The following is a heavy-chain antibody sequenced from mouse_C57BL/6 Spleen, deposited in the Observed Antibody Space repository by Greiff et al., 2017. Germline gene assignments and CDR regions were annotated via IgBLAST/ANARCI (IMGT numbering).Heavy chain of an antibody. D-gene: IGHD1-1*01. CDR2: INPNNGGT. V-gene: IGHV1-18*01. J-gene: IGHJ4*01. CDR1: GYTFTDYN. CDR3: ARSYYYGSSYNYAMDY. Sequence: VQLKESGPELVKPGASVKIPCKASGYTFTDYNMDWVKQSHGKSLEWIGDINPNNGGTIYNQKFKGKATLTVDKSSSTAYMELRSLTSEDTAVYYCARSYYYGSSYNYAMDYWGQGTSVTVSS.